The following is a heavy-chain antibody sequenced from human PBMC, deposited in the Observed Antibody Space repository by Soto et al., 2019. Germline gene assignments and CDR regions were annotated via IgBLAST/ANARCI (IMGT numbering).Heavy chain of an antibody. CDR2: TSYDGSDK. Sequence: QVQLVESGGGVVQPGTSLRVSCVGSGFTFRSYVIHWVRQAPGKGLEWVALTSYDGSDKYYDDYVRGRFTISRDNSRNTVDLQMDSLRLEDTALYYCARWGTTGGLDVWGQGTLVSVSS. CDR1: GFTFRSYV. V-gene: IGHV3-30*19. D-gene: IGHD3-16*01. CDR3: ARWGTTGGLDV. J-gene: IGHJ1*01.